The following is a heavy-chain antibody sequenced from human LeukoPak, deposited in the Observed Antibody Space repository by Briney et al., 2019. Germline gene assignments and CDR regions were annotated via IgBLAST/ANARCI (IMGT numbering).Heavy chain of an antibody. Sequence: GASVKVSCKASGYTFTSYGISWVRQAPGQGLEWMGWISAYNSNTNYSQNLQDRVTMTTDTSTNTAYMEMRSLRSDDTAVYYCGSVGALTTGTYYFDYWGQGTLVTVSS. CDR2: ISAYNSNT. D-gene: IGHD4-17*01. CDR3: GSVGALTTGTYYFDY. J-gene: IGHJ4*02. CDR1: GYTFTSYG. V-gene: IGHV1-18*01.